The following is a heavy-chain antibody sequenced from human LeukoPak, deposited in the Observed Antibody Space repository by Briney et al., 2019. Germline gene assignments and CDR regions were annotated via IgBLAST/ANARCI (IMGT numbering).Heavy chain of an antibody. V-gene: IGHV4-4*09. Sequence: SETLSLTCAVSGGSIGSYSWSWIRQPTGKGLEWIGYIYISESPNYNPSLKSRVTMSVDTSKNQFSLKLRSVTAADTAVYYCARGSMAWFDPWGQGTLVTVSS. CDR3: ARGSMAWFDP. CDR2: IYISESP. CDR1: GGSIGSYS. D-gene: IGHD5-24*01. J-gene: IGHJ5*02.